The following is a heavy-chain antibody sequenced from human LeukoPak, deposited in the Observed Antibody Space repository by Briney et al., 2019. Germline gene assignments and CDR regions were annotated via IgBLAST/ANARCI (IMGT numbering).Heavy chain of an antibody. Sequence: ASERVSCKASGYPFTDQFINWVRQAPVRGLEWMGGINPNSGDTNYEQRIQGRVTTTRDTSISTAYMDLTRLASDDTAVYYCARGELLVDYWGQGTLVTVSS. D-gene: IGHD3-10*01. CDR3: ARGELLVDY. J-gene: IGHJ4*02. CDR1: GYPFTDQF. CDR2: INPNSGDT. V-gene: IGHV1-2*02.